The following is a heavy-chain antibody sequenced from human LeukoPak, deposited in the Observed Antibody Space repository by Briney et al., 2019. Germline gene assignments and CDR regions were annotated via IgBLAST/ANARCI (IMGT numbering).Heavy chain of an antibody. D-gene: IGHD6-13*01. CDR2: IISSSSYI. CDR1: GFTFNTYN. CDR3: ARESSSWYRNIDY. Sequence: GGSLRLSCAASGFTFNTYNMNWVRQAPGKGLEWVSSIISSSSYIFYADSVKGRFTISRDNAKDSLYLQMNSLRAEDTAVYYCARESSSWYRNIDYWGQGTLVTVSS. V-gene: IGHV3-21*01. J-gene: IGHJ4*02.